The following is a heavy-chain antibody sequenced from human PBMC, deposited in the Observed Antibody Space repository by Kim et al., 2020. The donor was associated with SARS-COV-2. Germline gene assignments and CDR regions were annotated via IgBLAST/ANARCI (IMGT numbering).Heavy chain of an antibody. CDR1: GFSLSASGVG. CDR3: THDSPGPYGLDV. J-gene: IGHJ6*02. Sequence: SGPTLVNPTQTLTLTCTFSGFSLSASGVGVAWIRQPPGKALEWLALIYGDDEKRYSPSLKSRLTISKDTSKNQVVLTMANMDPVDTATYYCTHDSPGPYGLDVWGQGTTVTVSS. V-gene: IGHV2-5*02. CDR2: IYGDDEK.